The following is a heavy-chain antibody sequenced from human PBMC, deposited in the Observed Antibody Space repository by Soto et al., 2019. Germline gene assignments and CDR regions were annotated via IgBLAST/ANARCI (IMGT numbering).Heavy chain of an antibody. J-gene: IGHJ3*02. D-gene: IGHD4-17*01. V-gene: IGHV3-48*01. CDR3: ARDERAYGADALDI. CDR1: GFTFSSYS. Sequence: EVQLVESGGGLVQPGGSLRLSCAASGFTFSSYSMTWVRQAPGKGLEWVSYISSSGSTIYYADSVKGRFTISRDNAQNSLFLQMISLRAEDTAVYYCARDERAYGADALDIWGQGTMVPVSS. CDR2: ISSSGSTI.